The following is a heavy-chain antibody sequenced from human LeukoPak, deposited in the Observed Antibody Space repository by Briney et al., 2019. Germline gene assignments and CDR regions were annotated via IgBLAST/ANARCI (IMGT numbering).Heavy chain of an antibody. D-gene: IGHD1-26*01. CDR1: GGSISSYY. V-gene: IGHV4-39*01. Sequence: PSETLSLTCTVSGGSISSYYWGWIRQPPGKGLEWIGSIYYSGSTYFNPSLKSRVTISVDTSKNQFSLKLSSVTAADTAVYYCARRYSGIYYFDYWGQGTLVTVSS. CDR2: IYYSGST. CDR3: ARRYSGIYYFDY. J-gene: IGHJ4*02.